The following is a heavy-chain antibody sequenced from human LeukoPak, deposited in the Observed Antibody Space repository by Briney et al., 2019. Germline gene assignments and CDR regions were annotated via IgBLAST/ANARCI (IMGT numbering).Heavy chain of an antibody. CDR1: GGSISSYY. Sequence: SGTLSLTCTVSGGSISSYYWSWIRQPPGKGLEWIGCIYYSGSTNYNPSLNRRVTISVDASKTQFHLKLRSVTVAAAAVSYCAIIRLGELSFDYWGQGTLVTVSS. J-gene: IGHJ4*02. D-gene: IGHD3-16*02. CDR3: AIIRLGELSFDY. V-gene: IGHV4-59*01. CDR2: IYYSGST.